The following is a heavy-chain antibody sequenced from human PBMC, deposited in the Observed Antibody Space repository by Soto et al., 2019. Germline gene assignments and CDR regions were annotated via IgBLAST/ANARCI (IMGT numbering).Heavy chain of an antibody. CDR3: ARPGGYCSSTSCRKKKYYYYYRDV. CDR2: INHSGSA. D-gene: IGHD2-2*01. J-gene: IGHJ6*03. Sequence: QVQLQQWGAGLLKPSETLSLTCAVYGGSFSGYYWSWIRQPPGQGLEWIGEINHSGSANYNPSLKSRVTISVDPSKNQFSLKLSSVTAADTAVYYGARPGGYCSSTSCRKKKYYYYYRDVWGKGTTVTVSS. CDR1: GGSFSGYY. V-gene: IGHV4-34*01.